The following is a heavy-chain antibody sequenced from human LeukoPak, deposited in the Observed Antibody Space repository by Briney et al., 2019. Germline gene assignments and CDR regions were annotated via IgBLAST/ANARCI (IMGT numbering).Heavy chain of an antibody. J-gene: IGHJ6*02. V-gene: IGHV4-34*01. CDR2: INHSGST. Sequence: PSETLSLTCAVYGGSFSGYYWSWIRQPPGKGLEWIGEINHSGSTNYNPSLKSRVTISVDTSKNQFSLKLSSVTAADTAVYYCARPAYYYYYGMDVWGQGTTVTVSS. CDR3: ARPAYYYYYGMDV. CDR1: GGSFSGYY.